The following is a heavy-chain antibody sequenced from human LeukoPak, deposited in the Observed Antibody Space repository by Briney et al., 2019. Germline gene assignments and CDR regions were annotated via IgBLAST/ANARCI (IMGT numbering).Heavy chain of an antibody. CDR2: IWYDGSNK. CDR3: ARDRGSSRFYYYGMDV. CDR1: GFTFSSYG. J-gene: IGHJ6*02. Sequence: QPGGSLRLSCAASGFTFSSYGMHWVRQAPGKGLEWVAVIWYDGSNKYYADSVKGRFTISRDNSKNTLYLQMNSLRAEDTAVYYCARDRGSSRFYYYGMDVWGQGTTVTVSS. D-gene: IGHD6-13*01. V-gene: IGHV3-33*01.